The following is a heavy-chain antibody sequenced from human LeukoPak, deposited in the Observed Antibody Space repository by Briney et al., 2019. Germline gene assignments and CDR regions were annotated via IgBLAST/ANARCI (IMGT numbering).Heavy chain of an antibody. CDR1: GYIFTSYY. Sequence: ASVKVSCKASGYIFTSYYIHWMRHAPGQGLEWMVIIIPSSGGTSSAQKFQGRVTMTRDTSTSTVSMELSSVRSEDTAIYYCARKDRFEAFDIWGQGTMLIVSS. V-gene: IGHV1-46*01. CDR2: IIPSSGGT. CDR3: ARKDRFEAFDI. J-gene: IGHJ3*02.